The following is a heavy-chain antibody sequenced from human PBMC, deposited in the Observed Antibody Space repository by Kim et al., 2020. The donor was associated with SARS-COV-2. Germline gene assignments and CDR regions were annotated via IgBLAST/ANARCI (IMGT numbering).Heavy chain of an antibody. V-gene: IGHV4-31*02. D-gene: IGHD5-12*01. J-gene: IGHJ4*02. Sequence: PSLKSRVTISVDTSKNQFSLKLGSVTAADTAVYYCAREQKVATTVYYFDYWGQGTLVTVSS. CDR3: AREQKVATTVYYFDY.